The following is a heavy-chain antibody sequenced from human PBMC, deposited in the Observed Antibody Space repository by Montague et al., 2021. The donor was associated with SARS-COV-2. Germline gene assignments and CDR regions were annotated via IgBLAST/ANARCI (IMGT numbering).Heavy chain of an antibody. J-gene: IGHJ4*02. Sequence: SETLSLTCAVYGGSFSGYYWNWIRQPPGKGLEWIGEINHSGSTNSNPSLKSRVTISVDTSNNQFSLKLTSVTAADTAVYYCARGPTNNIGMVATRLDYWGQGTLVTVSS. CDR2: INHSGST. V-gene: IGHV4-34*01. D-gene: IGHD5-12*01. CDR1: GGSFSGYY. CDR3: ARGPTNNIGMVATRLDY.